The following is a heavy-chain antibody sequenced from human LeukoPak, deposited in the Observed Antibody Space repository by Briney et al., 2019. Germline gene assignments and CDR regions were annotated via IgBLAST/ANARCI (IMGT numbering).Heavy chain of an antibody. CDR2: ISYDGSNK. CDR1: GFAFSSYA. CDR3: ATGFRYVGY. Sequence: GGPLRLSCAASGFAFSSYAMHWVRQAPGKGLEWVAVISYDGSNKYYANSVKGRFTISRDNSKNTLYLQMNSLRAEDTAVYYCATGFRYVGYWGQGTLVTISS. D-gene: IGHD1-14*01. V-gene: IGHV3-30*04. J-gene: IGHJ4*02.